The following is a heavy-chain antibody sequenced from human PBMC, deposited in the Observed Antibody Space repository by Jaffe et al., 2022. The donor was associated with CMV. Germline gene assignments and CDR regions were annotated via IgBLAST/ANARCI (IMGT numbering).Heavy chain of an antibody. D-gene: IGHD4-17*01. CDR3: ARGAYGDLTGALDI. J-gene: IGHJ3*02. CDR1: GYTLTRYA. CDR2: SNAGNGNT. V-gene: IGHV1-3*02. Sequence: QVHLVQSGPEVKKPGASVKVSCKAAGYTLTRYAMHWVRQAPGQRLEWMGWSNAGNGNTKYSQDFQGRISITRDTSANTAYMELSSLRSEDMAVYYCARGAYGDLTGALDIWGQGTMVTVSS.